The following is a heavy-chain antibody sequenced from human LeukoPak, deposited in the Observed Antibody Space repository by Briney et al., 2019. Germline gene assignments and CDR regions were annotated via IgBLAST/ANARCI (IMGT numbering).Heavy chain of an antibody. CDR1: GYTFTSYG. J-gene: IGHJ6*03. D-gene: IGHD3/OR15-3a*01. CDR2: MNPNSGNT. CDR3: ARALSWTTDSYYYMDV. Sequence: ASVKVSCKASGYTFTSYGINWVRQATGQGLEWMGWMNPNSGNTGYAQKFQGRVTMTKNTSITTAYMELSSLRSEDTAVYYCARALSWTTDSYYYMDVWGKGTMVTVSS. V-gene: IGHV1-8*01.